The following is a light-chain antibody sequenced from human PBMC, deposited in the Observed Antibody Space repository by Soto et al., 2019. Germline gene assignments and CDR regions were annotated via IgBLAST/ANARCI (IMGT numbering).Light chain of an antibody. J-gene: IGLJ2*01. V-gene: IGLV2-14*01. CDR1: NTDVGYYKY. Sequence: QSALTQPASVSGSPGQSITISCNGTNTDVGYYKYVSWYQQHPGKAPRLIIYEVSDRPSGVSHRFSGSKSGNTASLTISGLQAEDEADYYCSSYTTRSTVVFGGGTKVTVL. CDR3: SSYTTRSTVV. CDR2: EVS.